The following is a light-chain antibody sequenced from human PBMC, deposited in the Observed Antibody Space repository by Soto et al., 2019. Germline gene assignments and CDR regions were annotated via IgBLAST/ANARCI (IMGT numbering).Light chain of an antibody. CDR3: QQYDNSPIT. V-gene: IGKV3-20*01. J-gene: IGKJ5*01. CDR1: QSVSSSY. CDR2: GAS. Sequence: EIVLTQSPGTLSLSPGERATLYCRASQSVSSSYLAWYQQKPGQAPRLLIYGASSRATGIPDRFSGSGFGTDFTLTISILEPEDFAVYYCQQYDNSPITFGQGTRLEIK.